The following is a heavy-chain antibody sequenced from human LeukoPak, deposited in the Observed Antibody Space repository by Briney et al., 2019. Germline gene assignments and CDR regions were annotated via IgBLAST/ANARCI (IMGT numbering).Heavy chain of an antibody. D-gene: IGHD1-26*01. Sequence: GGSLRLSCAASGFTFRTYSMNWVRQAPGKGLEWVSFISSTTSTIYYADSVKGRFTISRDNAKNSLYLQMNSLRAEDTAVYYCARDYSGSYSYWGQGTLVTVSS. J-gene: IGHJ4*02. V-gene: IGHV3-48*01. CDR2: ISSTTSTI. CDR1: GFTFRTYS. CDR3: ARDYSGSYSY.